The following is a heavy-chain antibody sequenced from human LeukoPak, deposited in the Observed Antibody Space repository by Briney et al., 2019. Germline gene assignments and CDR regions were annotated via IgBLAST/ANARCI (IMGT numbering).Heavy chain of an antibody. Sequence: ASVKVSCKASGGTFSSYAISWVRQAPGQGLEWMGWISAYNGNTNYAQKLQGRVTMTTDTSTSTAYMELRSLRSDDTAVYYCARVLGSRSQYYFDYWGQGTLVTVSS. CDR2: ISAYNGNT. J-gene: IGHJ4*02. CDR1: GGTFSSYA. V-gene: IGHV1-18*01. D-gene: IGHD7-27*01. CDR3: ARVLGSRSQYYFDY.